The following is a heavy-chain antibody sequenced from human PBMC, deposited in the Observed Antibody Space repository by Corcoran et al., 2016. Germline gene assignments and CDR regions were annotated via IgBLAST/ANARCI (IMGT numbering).Heavy chain of an antibody. CDR3: ARSVYYDFLSGYSKFDY. D-gene: IGHD3-3*01. J-gene: IGHJ4*02. CDR1: GGSFSGYY. V-gene: IGHV4-34*01. CDR2: INHSGST. Sequence: QVQLQQWGAGLLKPSETLSLTCAVYGGSFSGYYWSWIRQPPGKGLEWIGEINHSGSTNYNPSLKSRVTISVDTSKNQFSLKLRFVTAADTAVYYCARSVYYDFLSGYSKFDYWGQGTLVTGSS.